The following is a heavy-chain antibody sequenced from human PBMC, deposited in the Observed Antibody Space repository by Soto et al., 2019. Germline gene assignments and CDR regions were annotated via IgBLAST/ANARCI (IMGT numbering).Heavy chain of an antibody. CDR2: MNPNSGNT. D-gene: IGHD6-13*01. Sequence: QVQLVQSGAEVKKPGASVKVSCKASGYTFTSYDINWVRQATGQGLEWMGWMNPNSGNTGYAQKFQGRATMTRNTSRSTAYRELSSLRSEATAVYYCARGYSNSYYYYGMDVWGQGPTVTVSS. V-gene: IGHV1-8*01. CDR3: ARGYSNSYYYYGMDV. CDR1: GYTFTSYD. J-gene: IGHJ6*02.